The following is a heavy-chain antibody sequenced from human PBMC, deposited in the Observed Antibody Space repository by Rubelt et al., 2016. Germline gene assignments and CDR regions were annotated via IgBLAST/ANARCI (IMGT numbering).Heavy chain of an antibody. V-gene: IGHV1-69*04. CDR2: IIHILGVA. J-gene: IGHJ4*02. Sequence: QVQLVQSGAEVKKPGSSVKVSCKASGSTSRTYSISWVRQAPGQGLEWMGRIIHILGVANYAQKFQGRVTITADKSTSTAYMELSSLTSEDTAVYYCASRYCSTTSCYHFDYWGQGTLVTVSS. CDR1: GSTSRTYS. CDR3: ASRYCSTTSCYHFDY. D-gene: IGHD2-2*01.